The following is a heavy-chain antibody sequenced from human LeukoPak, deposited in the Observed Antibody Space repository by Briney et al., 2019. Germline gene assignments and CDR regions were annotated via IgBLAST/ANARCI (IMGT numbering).Heavy chain of an antibody. J-gene: IGHJ3*02. CDR3: ARGMATEAFDI. V-gene: IGHV3-21*01. D-gene: IGHD5-24*01. Sequence: GGYLRLSCAASGFTFSSYSMNWVRQAPGKGLEWVSSISSSSSYIYYADSVKGRFTISRDNAKNSLYLQMNSLRAEDTAVYYCARGMATEAFDIWGQGTMVTVSS. CDR2: ISSSSSYI. CDR1: GFTFSSYS.